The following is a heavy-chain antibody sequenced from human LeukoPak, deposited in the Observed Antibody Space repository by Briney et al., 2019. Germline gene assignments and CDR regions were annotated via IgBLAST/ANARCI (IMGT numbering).Heavy chain of an antibody. J-gene: IGHJ6*03. Sequence: GSLRLSCAASGFTFSSYSMNWVRQAPGKGLEWVSSISSSSSYIYYADSVKGRFTISRDNAKNSLYLQMNSLRAADTAVYYCAREDCSSTSCYFVYYYYMDVWGKGTTVTVSS. D-gene: IGHD2-2*01. CDR1: GFTFSSYS. CDR2: ISSSSSYI. V-gene: IGHV3-21*01. CDR3: AREDCSSTSCYFVYYYYMDV.